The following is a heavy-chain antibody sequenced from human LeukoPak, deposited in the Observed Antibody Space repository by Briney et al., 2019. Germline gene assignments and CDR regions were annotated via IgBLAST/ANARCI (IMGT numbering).Heavy chain of an antibody. CDR3: ARVKVVATTLAWLDP. CDR2: IYTSGST. Sequence: SETLSLTCTVSGGSISGYFWNWIRQPAGKGLEWIGRIYTSGSTACNPSLKSRVTMSVDTAKNQLSLKLSSVTAADTAVYYCARVKVVATTLAWLDPWGQGTLVTVSS. D-gene: IGHD2-15*01. V-gene: IGHV4-4*07. J-gene: IGHJ5*02. CDR1: GGSISGYF.